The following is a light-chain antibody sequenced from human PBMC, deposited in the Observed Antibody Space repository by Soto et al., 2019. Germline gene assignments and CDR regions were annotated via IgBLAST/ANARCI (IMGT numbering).Light chain of an antibody. Sequence: SYELTQPPSVSVAPGKTARMTCGGNNIGSKSVHWYQQKPGQAPVLVIYYDSDRPSGIPERFSGSNSGNTATLTISRVEAGDEADYYCQVWDSSSDPVFGGGTKLTVL. CDR3: QVWDSSSDPV. CDR1: NIGSKS. V-gene: IGLV3-21*04. J-gene: IGLJ2*01. CDR2: YDS.